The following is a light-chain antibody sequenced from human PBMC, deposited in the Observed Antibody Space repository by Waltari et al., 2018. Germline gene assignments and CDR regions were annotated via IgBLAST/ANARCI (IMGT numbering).Light chain of an antibody. V-gene: IGKV3-15*01. CDR3: QQYNNWPPVT. Sequence: EIVMTQTPDTLSVSPGERATLSGRASQSVSSNLAWYQQKPGQAPRTLIYGASTRATGIPARFSGSVSGTEFTLTISSMQSEDFAVYYCQQYNNWPPVTFGQGTKVEIK. J-gene: IGKJ1*01. CDR2: GAS. CDR1: QSVSSN.